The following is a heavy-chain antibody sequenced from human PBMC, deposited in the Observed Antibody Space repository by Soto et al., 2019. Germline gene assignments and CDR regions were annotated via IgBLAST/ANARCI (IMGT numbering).Heavy chain of an antibody. J-gene: IGHJ3*02. CDR2: IYYSGST. V-gene: IGHV4-39*02. CDR3: ARERGYYYDSSGYSHAFDI. CDR1: GGSISSSSYY. Sequence: SETLSLTCTVSGGSISSSSYYWGWIRQPPGKGLEWIGSIYYSGSTYYNPSLKSRVTISLDTSKNQFSLKLSSVTAADTAVYYCARERGYYYDSSGYSHAFDIWGQGTMVTVSS. D-gene: IGHD3-22*01.